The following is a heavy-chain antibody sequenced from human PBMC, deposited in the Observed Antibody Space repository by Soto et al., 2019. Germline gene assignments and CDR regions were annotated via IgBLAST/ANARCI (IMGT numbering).Heavy chain of an antibody. CDR2: IYYSGST. D-gene: IGHD3-3*01. V-gene: IGHV4-39*01. Sequence: QLQLQESGPGLVKPSETLSLTCTVSGGSISSSSYYWGWIRQPPGKGLEWIGSIYYSGSTYYNPSLKSRVTISVDTSKNQFSLKLSSVTAADTAVYYCASTSITIFGVVHTPNPSHYWGQGTLVTVSS. CDR1: GGSISSSSYY. J-gene: IGHJ4*02. CDR3: ASTSITIFGVVHTPNPSHY.